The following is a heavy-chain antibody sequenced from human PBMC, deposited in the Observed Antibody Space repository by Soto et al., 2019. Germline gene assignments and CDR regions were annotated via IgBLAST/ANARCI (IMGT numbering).Heavy chain of an antibody. CDR1: GFTFSSYA. D-gene: IGHD6-19*01. CDR2: ISYDGSNK. Sequence: QVQLVESGGGVVQPGRSLRLSCAASGFTFSSYAMHWVRQAPGKGLEWVAVISYDGSNKYYADSVKGRFTISRDNSKNTLYLQMNSLRAEDTAVYYCARGCYIAVASLCDYWGQGTLVTVSS. J-gene: IGHJ4*02. V-gene: IGHV3-30-3*01. CDR3: ARGCYIAVASLCDY.